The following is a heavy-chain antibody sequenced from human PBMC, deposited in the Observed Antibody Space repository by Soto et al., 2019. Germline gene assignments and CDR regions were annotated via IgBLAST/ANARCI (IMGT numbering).Heavy chain of an antibody. Sequence: AGGALRLSCAGSGFTFSSYGMHWGRQGPGKGLEWVAVIWYDGSNKYYADSVKGRFTISRDNSKNTLYLQMNSLRAEDTAVYYCASGTVYGDYVRNWFDPWGQGTLVTVSS. CDR1: GFTFSSYG. J-gene: IGHJ5*02. D-gene: IGHD4-17*01. CDR2: IWYDGSNK. V-gene: IGHV3-33*01. CDR3: ASGTVYGDYVRNWFDP.